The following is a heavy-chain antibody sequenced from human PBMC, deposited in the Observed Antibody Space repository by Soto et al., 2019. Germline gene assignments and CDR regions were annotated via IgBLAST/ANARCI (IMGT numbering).Heavy chain of an antibody. CDR2: ISSSSSYI. D-gene: IGHD6-6*01. J-gene: IGHJ4*02. Sequence: PGGSLRLSCAASGFTFSSYSLNWVRQAPGKGLEWVSSISSSSSYIYYEDSVRGRFTISRDNAKKSLYLQMNSLRADDTAVYYCARDQGNSYDYWGQGTLVTV. CDR3: ARDQGNSYDY. CDR1: GFTFSSYS. V-gene: IGHV3-21*01.